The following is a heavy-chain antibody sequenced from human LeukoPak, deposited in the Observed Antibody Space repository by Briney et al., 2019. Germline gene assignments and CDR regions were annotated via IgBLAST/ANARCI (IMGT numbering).Heavy chain of an antibody. CDR1: GYTFTSYG. CDR3: ARERLYDFWSGYYPLDY. J-gene: IGHJ4*02. D-gene: IGHD3-3*01. CDR2: ISAYNGNT. V-gene: IGHV1-18*01. Sequence: ASVKVSCKASGYTFTSYGISWVRQAPGQGLEWMGWISAYNGNTNYAQKPQGRVTMTTDTSTSTAYMELRSLRSDDTAVYYCARERLYDFWSGYYPLDYWGQGTLVTVSS.